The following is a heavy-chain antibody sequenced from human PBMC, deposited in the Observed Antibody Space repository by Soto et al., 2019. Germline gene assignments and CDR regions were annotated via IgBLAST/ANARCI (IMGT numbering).Heavy chain of an antibody. V-gene: IGHV4-31*03. D-gene: IGHD3-16*02. J-gene: IGHJ5*02. CDR3: ARMGLHLGELSRNWFDP. CDR2: IYSSGRT. CDR1: GGSINSDEFY. Sequence: SETLSLTCSLSGGSINSDEFYWTWIRQSPGKGLEWIGYIYSSGRTHYNPSLKSRINISLDTSNNLLSLRLSSVTAADTAVYYCARMGLHLGELSRNWFDPWGRGTLVTVS.